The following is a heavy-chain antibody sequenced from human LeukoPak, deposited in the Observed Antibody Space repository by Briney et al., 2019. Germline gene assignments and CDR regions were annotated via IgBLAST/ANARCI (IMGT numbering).Heavy chain of an antibody. V-gene: IGHV3-48*03. CDR2: IHSSGTIM. J-gene: IGHJ4*02. Sequence: GGSLRLSCAASGFTFSSHEMNWVRQAPGKGLEWVSYIHSSGTIMYYADSVKDRFTISRDNVENSLYLQMNSLRAEDTAVYYCARSPLFDVTNFDYWGQGTLVTVSS. CDR1: GFTFSSHE. CDR3: ARSPLFDVTNFDY. D-gene: IGHD3-10*02.